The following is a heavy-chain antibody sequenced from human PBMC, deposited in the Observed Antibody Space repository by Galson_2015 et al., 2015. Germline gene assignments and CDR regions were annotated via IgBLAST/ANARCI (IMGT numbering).Heavy chain of an antibody. CDR3: ARASQDCSRASCPYNY. J-gene: IGHJ4*02. CDR2: ITPLFGTA. CDR1: GYTFTGYY. Sequence: SVKVSCKASGYTFTGYYMHWVRQAPGQGLEWMGGITPLFGTANYAQKFQGRVTITADKSTSTAYMEVSSLRSEDTAVYYCARASQDCSRASCPYNYWGQGTLSPSPQ. D-gene: IGHD2-2*01. V-gene: IGHV1-69*06.